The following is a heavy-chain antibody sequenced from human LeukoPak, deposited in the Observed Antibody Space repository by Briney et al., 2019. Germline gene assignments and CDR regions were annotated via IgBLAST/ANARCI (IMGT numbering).Heavy chain of an antibody. J-gene: IGHJ4*02. V-gene: IGHV4-59*01. Sequence: SETLSLTCNLSSDSTAVYFLCWIRQPPEKGLEWSGNIYFSSKTINNPSLESRVTIFLDMAHNQVSLKVSSVTAADTAMYFCARVIDYDDSGYFDYWGQGILVTVSS. CDR1: SDSTAVYF. D-gene: IGHD4-17*01. CDR2: IYFSSKT. CDR3: ARVIDYDDSGYFDY.